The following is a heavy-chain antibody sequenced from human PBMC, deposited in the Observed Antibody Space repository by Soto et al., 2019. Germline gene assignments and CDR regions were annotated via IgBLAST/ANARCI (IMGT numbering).Heavy chain of an antibody. CDR3: ARGDYYDTSGPFSDAFDI. CDR2: IKKDGSET. Sequence: GGSLRLSCSASGFTFTDHWMTWVRQAPGKGLEWVANIKKDGSETYYVDSVKGRFTISRDNAKNSLYLQMNSLRDDDTAVYYCARGDYYDTSGPFSDAFDIWGQGTMVTVSS. J-gene: IGHJ3*02. CDR1: GFTFTDHW. D-gene: IGHD3-22*01. V-gene: IGHV3-7*04.